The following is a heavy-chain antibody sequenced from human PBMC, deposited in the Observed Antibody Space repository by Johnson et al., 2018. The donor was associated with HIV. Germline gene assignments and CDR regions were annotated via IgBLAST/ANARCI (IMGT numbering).Heavy chain of an antibody. CDR3: ARPRGGAFDI. V-gene: IGHV3-30*14. Sequence: QVQLVESGGGLIQPGGSLRLSCAASGFTFSSYAMHWVRQAPGKGLEWVAFISYDGSNKYYADSVKGRFTISRDNSKNTLYLQMNSLRAEDTAVYYCARPRGGAFDIWGQGTMVTVSS. CDR1: GFTFSSYA. J-gene: IGHJ3*02. D-gene: IGHD3-10*01. CDR2: ISYDGSNK.